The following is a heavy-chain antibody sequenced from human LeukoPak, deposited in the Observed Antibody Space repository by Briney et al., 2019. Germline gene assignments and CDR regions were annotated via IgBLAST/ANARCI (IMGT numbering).Heavy chain of an antibody. Sequence: SETLSLTCTVSGGSISSGGYYWSWIRQHPGKGLEWIGYIYYSGSTYYNPSLKSRVTISVDTSKNQFSLKLSSVTAADTAVYYCARRSSSWYKYYYYGMDVWGQGTTVTVSS. V-gene: IGHV4-31*03. CDR2: IYYSGST. D-gene: IGHD6-13*01. CDR1: GGSISSGGYY. J-gene: IGHJ6*02. CDR3: ARRSSSWYKYYYYGMDV.